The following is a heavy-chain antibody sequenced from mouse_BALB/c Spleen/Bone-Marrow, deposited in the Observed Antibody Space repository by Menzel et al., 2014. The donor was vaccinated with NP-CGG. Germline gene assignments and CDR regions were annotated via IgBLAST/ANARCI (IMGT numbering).Heavy chain of an antibody. CDR1: GYAFSSYW. CDR2: IYPGDGDT. V-gene: IGHV1-80*01. CDR3: ARGRGWYFDY. Sequence: VQLQQSGAELVRPGSSVKISCKASGYAFSSYWMNWVKQRPGQGLELIGQIYPGDGDTNYNGKFKGKATLTADKSSSAAYMQLSGLTSEDSAVYFCARGRGWYFDYWGQGTTLTVSS. J-gene: IGHJ2*01. D-gene: IGHD2-3*01.